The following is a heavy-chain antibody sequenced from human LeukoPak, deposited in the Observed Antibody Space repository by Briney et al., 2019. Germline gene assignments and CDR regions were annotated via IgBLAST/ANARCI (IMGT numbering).Heavy chain of an antibody. CDR3: ASGYCSSTSCYPA. CDR1: GFTLSSYR. Sequence: PGGPLRLPCAPSGFTLSSYRMMGAREPPGRGREGVSSISSSSSYIYYADSVKGRFTISRDNAKNSLYLQMNSLRAEDTAVYYCASGYCSSTSCYPAWGQGTLVTVSS. V-gene: IGHV3-21*01. D-gene: IGHD2-2*01. CDR2: ISSSSSYI. J-gene: IGHJ5*02.